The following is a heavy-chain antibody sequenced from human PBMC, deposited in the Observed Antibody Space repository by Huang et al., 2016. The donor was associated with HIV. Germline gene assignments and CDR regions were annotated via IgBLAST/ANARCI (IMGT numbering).Heavy chain of an antibody. CDR1: GGSFSGYS. Sequence: QVQLEQRGAGLLKASETLPLTCAVYGGSFSGYSWTWLRQAPGKGLRWVGEITHSGNTSYNPALKSRVNMSGDTSKSQFSLYLTTVGAADTRTYFCARRYNSRRDYWGRGTLVTVHS. V-gene: IGHV4-34*02. J-gene: IGHJ4*02. CDR3: ARRYNSRRDY. D-gene: IGHD3-22*01. CDR2: ITHSGNT.